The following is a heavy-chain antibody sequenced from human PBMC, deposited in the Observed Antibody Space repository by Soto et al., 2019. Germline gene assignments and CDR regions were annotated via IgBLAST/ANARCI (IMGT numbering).Heavy chain of an antibody. CDR1: GFTFNNYA. D-gene: IGHD3-22*01. Sequence: GGSLRLSCEVSGFTFNNYAMSWVRLAPGKGLEWVSAISGSGGTTYYADSVKGRFTISRDNSKNTLFLHMNSLRAEDTAVYYCAKNPGYYYDSTGYHFDYWGQGTLVTVSS. V-gene: IGHV3-23*01. CDR3: AKNPGYYYDSTGYHFDY. J-gene: IGHJ4*02. CDR2: ISGSGGTT.